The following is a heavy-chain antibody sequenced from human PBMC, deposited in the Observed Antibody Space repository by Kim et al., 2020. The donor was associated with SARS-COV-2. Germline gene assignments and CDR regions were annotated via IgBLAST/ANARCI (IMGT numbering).Heavy chain of an antibody. CDR2: IYYSGST. J-gene: IGHJ4*02. CDR1: GGSISSSSYY. Sequence: SETLSLTCTVSGGSISSSSYYWGWIRQPPGKGLEWIGSIYYSGSTYYNPSLKSRVTISVDTSKNQFSLKLSSVTAADTAVYYCARTYYYDSSGYPPSLYDYWGQGTLVTVSS. V-gene: IGHV4-39*01. D-gene: IGHD3-22*01. CDR3: ARTYYYDSSGYPPSLYDY.